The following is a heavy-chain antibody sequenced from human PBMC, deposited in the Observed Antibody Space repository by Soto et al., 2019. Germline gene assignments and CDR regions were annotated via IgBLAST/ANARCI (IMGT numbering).Heavy chain of an antibody. D-gene: IGHD4-17*01. CDR2: INHSGST. J-gene: IGHJ6*03. V-gene: IGHV4-34*01. Sequence: SGTLSLTCAVYGGSFSGYYWSWIRQPPGKGREWIGEINHSGSTNYNPSLKSRVTISVDTSKNQFSLKLSSVTAADTAVYYCASLLAVTTMENYYYYMDVWGKRTTVTVSS. CDR3: ASLLAVTTMENYYYYMDV. CDR1: GGSFSGYY.